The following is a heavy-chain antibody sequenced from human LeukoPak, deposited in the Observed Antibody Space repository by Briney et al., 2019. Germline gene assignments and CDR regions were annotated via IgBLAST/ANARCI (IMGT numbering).Heavy chain of an antibody. D-gene: IGHD6-19*01. V-gene: IGHV5-51*01. CDR2: IYPGDSDT. Sequence: KSGESLKISCKGSGYSFTSYWIGWVRQMPGKGLEWMGIIYPGDSDTRYSPSFQGQVTISADKSISTAYLQWSSLKASDTAMYYCARHRRLAVAEFGYGMDAWGQGTTVTVSS. J-gene: IGHJ6*02. CDR3: ARHRRLAVAEFGYGMDA. CDR1: GYSFTSYW.